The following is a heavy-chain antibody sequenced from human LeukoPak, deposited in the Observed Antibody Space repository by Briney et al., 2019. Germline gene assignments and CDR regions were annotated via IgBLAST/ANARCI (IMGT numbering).Heavy chain of an antibody. CDR1: GFTFSSYA. J-gene: IGHJ5*02. Sequence: GGSLRLSCAASGFTFSSYAMSWVRQAPGKGLEWVSAISGSGGSTYYADSVKGRFTISRDNSKNTLYLQMNSLRAEDTAVYYCAKEWGIVVVPAAMPGYNWFDPWGQGTLVTVSP. V-gene: IGHV3-23*01. CDR3: AKEWGIVVVPAAMPGYNWFDP. D-gene: IGHD2-2*01. CDR2: ISGSGGST.